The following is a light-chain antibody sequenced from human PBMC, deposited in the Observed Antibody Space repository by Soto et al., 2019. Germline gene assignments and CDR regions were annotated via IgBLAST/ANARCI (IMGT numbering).Light chain of an antibody. CDR1: QSISSW. CDR2: KAS. CDR3: QQYNSYSVT. V-gene: IGKV1-5*03. J-gene: IGKJ1*01. Sequence: DIQMTQSPSTLSASVGDRATITCRASQSISSWLAWYQQKPGKAPKLLIYKASSLESGVPSRFSGSGSGTEFTLTISSLQPDDFATYYCQQYNSYSVTLGQGTKVEIK.